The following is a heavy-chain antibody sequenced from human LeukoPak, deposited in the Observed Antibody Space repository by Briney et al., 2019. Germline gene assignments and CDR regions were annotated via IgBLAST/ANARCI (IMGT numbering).Heavy chain of an antibody. Sequence: GASLQISCKGSGYSFTSYWIGWVRPMPGKGLEWMGIIYPGDSDTRYSPSFQGQVTISADKSISTAYLQWSSLKASDTAMYYCARQVNGYYGSGSSDYWGQGTPVTVSS. V-gene: IGHV5-51*01. CDR3: ARQVNGYYGSGSSDY. D-gene: IGHD3-10*01. CDR1: GYSFTSYW. J-gene: IGHJ4*02. CDR2: IYPGDSDT.